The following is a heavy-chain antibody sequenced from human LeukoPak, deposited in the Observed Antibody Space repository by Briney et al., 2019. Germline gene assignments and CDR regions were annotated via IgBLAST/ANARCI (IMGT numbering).Heavy chain of an antibody. Sequence: QSGGSLRLSCAASGFTFSSYWMSWVRQAPGKGLEWVANIKQDGSEKYYVDSVKGRFTISRDNAKSSLYLQMNSLRAEDTAVYYCARDNSNGAFDYWGQGTLVTVSS. CDR2: IKQDGSEK. CDR1: GFTFSSYW. D-gene: IGHD4-11*01. V-gene: IGHV3-7*01. CDR3: ARDNSNGAFDY. J-gene: IGHJ4*02.